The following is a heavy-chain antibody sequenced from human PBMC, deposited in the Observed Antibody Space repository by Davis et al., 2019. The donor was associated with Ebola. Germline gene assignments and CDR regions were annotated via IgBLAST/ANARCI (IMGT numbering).Heavy chain of an antibody. V-gene: IGHV3-21*04. D-gene: IGHD3-16*01. CDR1: GFTFSSYS. J-gene: IGHJ4*02. CDR2: ISSSSSCI. CDR3: ARDQYDYID. Sequence: GESLKISCAASGFTFSSYSMNWVRQAPGKGLEWVSSISSSSSCIYYADSVKGRFTISRDNAKNSLYLQMNSLRAEDTAVYYCARDQYDYIDWGQGTLVTVSS.